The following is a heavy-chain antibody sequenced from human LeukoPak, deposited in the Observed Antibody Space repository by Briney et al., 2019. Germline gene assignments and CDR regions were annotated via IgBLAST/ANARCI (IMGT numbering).Heavy chain of an antibody. CDR1: GFTFSSYG. CDR3: AKGRPAATKDAFDI. J-gene: IGHJ3*02. D-gene: IGHD2-2*01. V-gene: IGHV3-30*02. Sequence: GGSLRLSCAASGFTFSSYGMHWVRQAPGKGLEWVAFIRYDGSNKYYADSVKGRFTISRDNSKNTLYLQMNSLRAEDTAVYYCAKGRPAATKDAFDIWGQGTMVTVSS. CDR2: IRYDGSNK.